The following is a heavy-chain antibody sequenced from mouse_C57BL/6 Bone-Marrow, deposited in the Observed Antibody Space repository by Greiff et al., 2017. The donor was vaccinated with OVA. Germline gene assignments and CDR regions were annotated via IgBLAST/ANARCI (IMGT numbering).Heavy chain of an antibody. CDR2: ISSGGSYT. J-gene: IGHJ1*03. D-gene: IGHD1-1*01. V-gene: IGHV5-6*02. CDR3: ARHTVYYYGSSYEWYFDV. CDR1: GFTFSSYG. Sequence: EVKVEESGGDLVKPGGSLKLSCAASGFTFSSYGMSWVRQTPDKRLEWVATISSGGSYTYYPDSVQGRFTISRDNAKNTLYLQMSSLKSEDTAMYYCARHTVYYYGSSYEWYFDVWGTGTTVTVSS.